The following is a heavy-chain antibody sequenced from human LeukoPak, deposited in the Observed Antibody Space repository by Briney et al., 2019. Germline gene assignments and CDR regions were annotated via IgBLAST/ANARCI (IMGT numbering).Heavy chain of an antibody. V-gene: IGHV3-21*04. CDR2: ISSSSSYI. D-gene: IGHD3-3*01. Sequence: GGSLRLSCAASGFTFSSYSMNWVRQAPGKGLEWVSSISSSSSYIYYADSVKGRFTISRDNAKNSLYLQMNSLRAEDTAVYYCAKAPRFGDHATEYYYYYMDVWGKGTTVTVSS. J-gene: IGHJ6*03. CDR1: GFTFSSYS. CDR3: AKAPRFGDHATEYYYYYMDV.